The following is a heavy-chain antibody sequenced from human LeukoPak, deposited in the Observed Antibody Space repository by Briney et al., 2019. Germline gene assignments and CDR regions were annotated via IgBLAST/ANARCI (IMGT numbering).Heavy chain of an antibody. D-gene: IGHD3-10*02. V-gene: IGHV3-43*02. CDR2: ISGDGGST. J-gene: IGHJ1*01. Sequence: QSGGSPRLSCAASGFTFDDYAMHWVRQAPGKGLEWVSLISGDGGSTYYADSVKGRFTISRDNSKNSLYLQMNSLRTEDTALYYCAKVPTYYYDRYFQHWGQGTLVTVSS. CDR3: AKVPTYYYDRYFQH. CDR1: GFTFDDYA.